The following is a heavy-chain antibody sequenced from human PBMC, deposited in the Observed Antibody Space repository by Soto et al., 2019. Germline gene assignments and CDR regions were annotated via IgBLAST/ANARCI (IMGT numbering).Heavy chain of an antibody. CDR2: ISGSGGST. D-gene: IGHD3-22*01. J-gene: IGHJ4*02. V-gene: IGHV3-23*01. Sequence: LXLSCAASRFTFSSYSMSWVRQAPGKGLEWVSAISGSGGSTYYADSVKGRFTISRDNSKNTLYLQMNSLRVEDTAVYYCAKESVGGYSYWGQGTLVTVSS. CDR3: AKESVGGYSY. CDR1: RFTFSSYS.